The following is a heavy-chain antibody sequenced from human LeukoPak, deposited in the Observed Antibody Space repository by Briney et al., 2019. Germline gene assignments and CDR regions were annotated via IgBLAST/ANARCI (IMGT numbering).Heavy chain of an antibody. D-gene: IGHD3-22*01. V-gene: IGHV4-59*08. CDR3: ARESPYYDSSGYYVFDY. J-gene: IGHJ4*02. Sequence: PSETLSLTCTVSGGSISSYHWSWIRQPPGKGLEWIGYIYCSGSTSYDPSLKSRVTISIDTSKNQFSLQLSSVTAADTAVYYCARESPYYDSSGYYVFDYWGQGTLVTVSS. CDR2: IYCSGST. CDR1: GGSISSYH.